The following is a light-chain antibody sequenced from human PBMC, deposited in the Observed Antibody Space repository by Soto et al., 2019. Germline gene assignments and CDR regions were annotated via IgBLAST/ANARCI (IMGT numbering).Light chain of an antibody. CDR1: MRDIGAYNL. J-gene: IGLJ2*01. CDR2: EVR. CDR3: SSFTSRSSLL. V-gene: IGLV2-14*01. Sequence: QSVLTQPASVSGSPGQSITIFCAGTMRDIGAYNLVSWYQQHPGRAPQLIIYEVRNRPSGSSFRFSGSKSGNTASLTISGLQAEDEADYYCSSFTSRSSLLFGGGTKVTVL.